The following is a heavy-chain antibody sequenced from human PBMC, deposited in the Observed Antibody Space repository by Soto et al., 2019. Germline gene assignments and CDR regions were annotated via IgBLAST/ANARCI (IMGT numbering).Heavy chain of an antibody. CDR3: ARQLGQYSSSWYAFDI. V-gene: IGHV5-51*01. J-gene: IGHJ3*02. CDR1: GYSFADYW. CDR2: ISPGDSDI. D-gene: IGHD6-13*01. Sequence: PGESLKISCKGSGYSFADYWIAWVRQMPGKGLECMGIISPGDSDIRYSPSFRGQVTISADNSISTAYLQWSSLRASDTAIYYCARQLGQYSSSWYAFDIWGQGTMVTVS.